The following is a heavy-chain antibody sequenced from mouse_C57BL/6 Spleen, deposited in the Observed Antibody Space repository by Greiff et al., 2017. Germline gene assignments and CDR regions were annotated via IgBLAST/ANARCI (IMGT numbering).Heavy chain of an antibody. CDR3: ARSRLLLPNYAMDY. J-gene: IGHJ4*01. CDR1: GYTFTSYW. D-gene: IGHD2-3*01. CDR2: IHPNSGST. Sequence: QVQLQQPGAELVKPGASVKLSCKASGYTFTSYWMHWVKQRPGQGLEWIGMIHPNSGSTNYNEKFKGKATLTVDKSSSTAYMQLSSLTSEDSAVYYCARSRLLLPNYAMDYWGQGTSVTVSS. V-gene: IGHV1-64*01.